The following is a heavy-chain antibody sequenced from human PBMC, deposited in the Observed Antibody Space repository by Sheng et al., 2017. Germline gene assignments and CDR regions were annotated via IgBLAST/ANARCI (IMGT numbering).Heavy chain of an antibody. V-gene: IGHV1-8*03. J-gene: IGHJ3*02. CDR2: MNPNNGYT. CDR1: GYIFTTYN. CDR3: ARGLRNDAFDI. Sequence: QVQLVQSGAEVKKPGASVKVSCKASGYIFTTYNIHWVRQAPGQGLEWMGGMNPNNGYTDYAQKLQGGVTITRDTSISTAYMELSSLRSDDTAVYYCARGLRNDAFDIWGQGTMVTVSS.